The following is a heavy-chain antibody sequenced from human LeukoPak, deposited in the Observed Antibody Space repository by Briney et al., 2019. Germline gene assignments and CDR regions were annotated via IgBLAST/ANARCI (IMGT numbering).Heavy chain of an antibody. D-gene: IGHD3-22*01. V-gene: IGHV4-34*01. J-gene: IGHJ4*02. CDR2: INHSGST. CDR1: GGSFSGYY. CDR3: ARDSSGFDY. Sequence: SETLSLTCAVYGGSFSGYYWSWIRQPPGKGLEWIGEINHSGSTNYNPSLRSRVTISVDTSKNQFSLKLSSVTAADTAVYYCARDSSGFDYWGQGTLVTVSS.